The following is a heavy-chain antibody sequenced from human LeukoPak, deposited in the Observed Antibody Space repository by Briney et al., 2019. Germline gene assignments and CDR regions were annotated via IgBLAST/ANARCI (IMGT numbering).Heavy chain of an antibody. V-gene: IGHV3-21*01. Sequence: PGGSLGLSCTASGFIFSSFGMNWVRQAPGKGLEWVSSISSSSSYTYYADSLKGRFTISRDNAKKSLYLQINSLRAEDTAVYYCARADYDFLTGPPWGFDYWGQGILVTVSS. D-gene: IGHD3-9*01. J-gene: IGHJ4*02. CDR2: ISSSSSYT. CDR3: ARADYDFLTGPPWGFDY. CDR1: GFIFSSFG.